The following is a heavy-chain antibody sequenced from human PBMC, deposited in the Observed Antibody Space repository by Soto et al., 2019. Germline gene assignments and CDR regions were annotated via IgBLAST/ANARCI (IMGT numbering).Heavy chain of an antibody. CDR1: GFTFRSYG. Sequence: QVQLVESGGGMVHPGGSLRLSCTASGFTFRSYGMHWVRQVPGKGLQWVSVISSDGNDYHHADSVKGRFTISRDNSKNMLFLQMNSLGADDTAVYYCAKERDPGPATYYFDSWGQGTLVTVST. V-gene: IGHV3-30*18. D-gene: IGHD2-15*01. J-gene: IGHJ4*02. CDR2: ISSDGNDY. CDR3: AKERDPGPATYYFDS.